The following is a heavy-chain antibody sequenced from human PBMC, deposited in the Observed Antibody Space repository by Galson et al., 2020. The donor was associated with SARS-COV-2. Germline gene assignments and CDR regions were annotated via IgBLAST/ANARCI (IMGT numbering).Heavy chain of an antibody. CDR3: ARGTYCSSTSCYSLGDAFDI. V-gene: IGHV4-59*01. CDR1: GGSISSYY. J-gene: IGHJ3*02. Sequence: ETSETLSLTCAVSGGSISSYYWSWIRQPPGKGLEWIGYIYYSGSTNYNPSLKSRVTISVDTSKNQFSLKLSSVTAADTAVYYCARGTYCSSTSCYSLGDAFDIWGQGTMVTVSS. CDR2: IYYSGST. D-gene: IGHD2-2*01.